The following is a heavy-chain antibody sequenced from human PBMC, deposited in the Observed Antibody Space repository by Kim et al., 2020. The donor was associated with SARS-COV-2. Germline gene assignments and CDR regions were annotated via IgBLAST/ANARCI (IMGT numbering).Heavy chain of an antibody. D-gene: IGHD4-17*01. J-gene: IGHJ5*02. CDR1: GDSITNYY. V-gene: IGHV4-59*08. CDR3: ARLRQDYGGYRSRGFDP. Sequence: SETLSLTCTVSGDSITNYYWSWIRQPPGKGLEWIGYIFYRGRSNYNPSLNSRVAISVDPSKSQFSLTLNSVTAADTAVYYCARLRQDYGGYRSRGFDPWGQGIVVTVSS. CDR2: IFYRGRS.